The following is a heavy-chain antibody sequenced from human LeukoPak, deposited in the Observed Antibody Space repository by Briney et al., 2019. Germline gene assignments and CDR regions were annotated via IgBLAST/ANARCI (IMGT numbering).Heavy chain of an antibody. CDR3: AKVRYDGAYRYYFDY. CDR2: ISGSGGST. CDR1: GFTFSSYA. D-gene: IGHD4/OR15-4a*01. Sequence: PGGSLRLSCAASGFTFSSYAMSWVRQAPGKGLEWVSAISGSGGSTYYADSVKGRFTISRDNSKNTLFLQLNSLRAEDTAVYSCAKVRYDGAYRYYFDYWGQGTLVTVSS. V-gene: IGHV3-23*01. J-gene: IGHJ4*02.